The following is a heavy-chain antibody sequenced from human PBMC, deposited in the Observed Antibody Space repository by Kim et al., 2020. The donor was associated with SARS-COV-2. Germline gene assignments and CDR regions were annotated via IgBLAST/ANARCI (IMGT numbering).Heavy chain of an antibody. CDR2: IKTDGTTT. CDR3: VRSVEH. Sequence: GGSLRLYCAGSGFTFSTYWMHWVRQAPGKGLVWVSGIKTDGTTTTYADSVKGRFTISRDNAKNTLYLQMNSLRAEDTAIYYCVRSVEHWGRGTLVTVSS. V-gene: IGHV3-74*01. J-gene: IGHJ1*01. CDR1: GFTFSTYW.